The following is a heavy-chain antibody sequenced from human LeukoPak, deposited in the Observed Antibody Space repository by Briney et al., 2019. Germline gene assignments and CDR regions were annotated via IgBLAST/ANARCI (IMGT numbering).Heavy chain of an antibody. Sequence: GASVKVSCKASGYTFTSYGFNWVRQAPGQGLEWMGWIIAYNGNTNYAQKLQGRVTMTRDTSTSTVYMELSSLRSEDTAVYYCARSRIVVVKWYFDLWGRGTLVTVSS. D-gene: IGHD3-22*01. CDR1: GYTFTSYG. CDR2: IIAYNGNT. J-gene: IGHJ2*01. V-gene: IGHV1-18*01. CDR3: ARSRIVVVKWYFDL.